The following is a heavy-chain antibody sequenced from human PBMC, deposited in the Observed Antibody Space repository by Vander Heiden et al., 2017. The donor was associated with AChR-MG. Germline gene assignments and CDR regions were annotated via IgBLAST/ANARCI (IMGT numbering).Heavy chain of an antibody. D-gene: IGHD3-10*01. V-gene: IGHV1-69*04. CDR2: IIPILGIA. Sequence: QVQLVQSGAEVKKPGSSVQVSCKASGGTFSSYAISWVRQAPGQGLEWMGRIIPILGIANYAQKFQGRVTITADKSTSTAYMELSSLRSEDTAVYYCARDSGYYGSGSSGWFDPWGQGTLVTVSS. CDR1: GGTFSSYA. CDR3: ARDSGYYGSGSSGWFDP. J-gene: IGHJ5*02.